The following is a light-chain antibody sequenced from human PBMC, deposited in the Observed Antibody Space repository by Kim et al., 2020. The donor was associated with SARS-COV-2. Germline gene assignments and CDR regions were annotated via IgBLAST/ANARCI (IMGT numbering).Light chain of an antibody. Sequence: SYELTQPPAVSVAPGQTASITCSGDDLGEKFVFWYHQKPGQSPVMVIYEDTKRPSGIPDRFSASNSGNTATLTISGTQALDEADYFCQTWASSHVVFGGG. CDR1: DLGEKF. J-gene: IGLJ2*01. CDR2: EDT. CDR3: QTWASSHVV. V-gene: IGLV3-1*01.